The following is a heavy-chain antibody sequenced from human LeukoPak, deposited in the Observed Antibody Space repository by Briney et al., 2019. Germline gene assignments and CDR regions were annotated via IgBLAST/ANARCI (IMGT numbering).Heavy chain of an antibody. CDR2: VYQSGST. V-gene: IGHV4-38-2*02. D-gene: IGHD6-19*01. J-gene: IGHJ4*02. Sequence: SETLSLTCIVSGYSISSGYYWGWIRQPPGKGLEWIGSVYQSGSTYYNPSLKSRVIISVDMSKNQFSLKLSSVTAADTAVYYCATTNGYSSGWYRPYYFDYWGQGTLVTVSS. CDR3: ATTNGYSSGWYRPYYFDY. CDR1: GYSISSGYY.